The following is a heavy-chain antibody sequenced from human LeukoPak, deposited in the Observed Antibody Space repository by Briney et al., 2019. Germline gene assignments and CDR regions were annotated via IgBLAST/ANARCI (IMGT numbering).Heavy chain of an antibody. Sequence: SETLSLTCTVSGGSISSYYWSWIRQPPGKGLEWIGYISYSGSTNHNASLKSRVTISIDTSKNQFSLRLSSVTAADTAIYYCARGGGDSGRSQDFDYWGQGTLVTVSS. CDR2: ISYSGST. J-gene: IGHJ4*02. V-gene: IGHV4-59*01. D-gene: IGHD6-13*01. CDR3: ARGGGDSGRSQDFDY. CDR1: GGSISSYY.